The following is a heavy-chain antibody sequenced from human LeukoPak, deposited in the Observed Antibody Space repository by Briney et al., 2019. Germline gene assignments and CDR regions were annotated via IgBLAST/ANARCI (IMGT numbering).Heavy chain of an antibody. CDR1: GFTFSSYS. V-gene: IGHV3-21*01. CDR3: ARVVSDRSGWTDY. J-gene: IGHJ4*02. Sequence: GGSLRLSCAASGFTFSSYSMNWVRQAPGKGLEWVSFISSSSSYIYYADSVKGRFTISRDNVKNSLYLQMNSLRAEDTAVYYCARVVSDRSGWTDYWGQGTLVTVSS. D-gene: IGHD3-10*01. CDR2: ISSSSSYI.